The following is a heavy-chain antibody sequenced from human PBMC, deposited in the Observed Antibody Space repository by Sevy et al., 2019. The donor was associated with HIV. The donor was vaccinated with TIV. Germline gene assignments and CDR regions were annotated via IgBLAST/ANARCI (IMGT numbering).Heavy chain of an antibody. Sequence: GGSLRLSCAVSGFNFNIYSMSWVRQAPGKGLEWVSTLSFGCGKINYADSVKGRFIISRDDSKNTLYLQMNSLRAEDTAVYFCAREGCTRPHDYWGQGTLVTVSA. CDR1: GFNFNIYS. J-gene: IGHJ4*02. CDR3: AREGCTRPHDY. V-gene: IGHV3-23*01. CDR2: LSFGCGKI. D-gene: IGHD2-8*01.